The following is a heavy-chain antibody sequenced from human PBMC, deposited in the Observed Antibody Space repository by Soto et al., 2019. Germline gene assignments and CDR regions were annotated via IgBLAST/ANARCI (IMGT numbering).Heavy chain of an antibody. CDR3: AKDYYVSGAINWFDP. D-gene: IGHD3-10*01. CDR2: ISGSGGST. V-gene: IGHV3-23*01. CDR1: GFTFSSYA. J-gene: IGHJ5*02. Sequence: EVQLLESGGGLVQPGGSLRLSCAASGFTFSSYAMRWVRQAPGKGLEWVSAISGSGGSTYYADSVKGRFTISRDNPKNTLYLLMKSLRDEDTSVNDCAKDYYVSGAINWFDPWGKGTLVTVSS.